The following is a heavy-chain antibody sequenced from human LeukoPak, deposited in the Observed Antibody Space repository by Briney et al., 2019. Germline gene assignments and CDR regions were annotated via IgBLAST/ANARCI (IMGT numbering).Heavy chain of an antibody. V-gene: IGHV3-9*01. D-gene: IGHD3-22*01. CDR1: GFTFDDYA. CDR3: ATGGIVVVKGRGIFDY. CDR2: ISWNSGSI. J-gene: IGHJ4*02. Sequence: RTGVSLRLSCAASGFTFDDYAMHWVRQAPGKGLEWVSGISWNSGSIGYADSVKGRFTISRDNAKNSLYLQMNSLRAEDTAVYYCATGGIVVVKGRGIFDYWGQGTLVTVSS.